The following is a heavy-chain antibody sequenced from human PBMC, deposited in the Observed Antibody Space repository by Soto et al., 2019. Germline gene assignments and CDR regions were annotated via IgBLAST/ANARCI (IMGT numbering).Heavy chain of an antibody. J-gene: IGHJ4*02. Sequence: PGGSLRLSCAASGFTFSSYAMGWVRQGPGKGLEWVAVVSIGGSTHYADSVRGRFTISRDNSKNTLSLQMNSLNAEDTAVYPCARRSGAGRHFDYWGQGALVNASS. CDR2: VSIGGST. D-gene: IGHD2-15*01. CDR1: GFTFSSYA. V-gene: IGHV3-23*01. CDR3: ARRSGAGRHFDY.